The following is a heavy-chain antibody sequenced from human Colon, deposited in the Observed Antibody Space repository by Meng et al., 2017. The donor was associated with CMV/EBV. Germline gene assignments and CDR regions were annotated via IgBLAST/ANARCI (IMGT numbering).Heavy chain of an antibody. Sequence: GESLKISCKGSGYIFNTYWIGWVRQMPEKGLEWLGNIYPSDSDTRYSPSFQGQVTISADKSFNTAYLEWHSLRASDSAVYYCARLGRGTEGGTYYYYAMDVWGQGTMVTVSS. J-gene: IGHJ6*02. CDR1: GYIFNTYW. CDR2: IYPSDSDT. D-gene: IGHD1/OR15-1a*01. V-gene: IGHV5-51*01. CDR3: ARLGRGTEGGTYYYYAMDV.